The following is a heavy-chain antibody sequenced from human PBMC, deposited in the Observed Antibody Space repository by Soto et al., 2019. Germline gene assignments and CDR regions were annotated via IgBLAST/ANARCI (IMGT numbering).Heavy chain of an antibody. CDR2: IIPIFGTA. J-gene: IGHJ3*02. V-gene: IGHV1-69*06. CDR3: ATGGLVPGPEAFDI. Sequence: SVKVSCKASGGTFSSYAISWVRHAPGQGLEWMGGIIPIFGTANYAQKFQGRVTITADKSTSTAYMELSSLRSEDTAVYYCATGGLVPGPEAFDIWGQGTMVTVS. CDR1: GGTFSSYA. D-gene: IGHD6-19*01.